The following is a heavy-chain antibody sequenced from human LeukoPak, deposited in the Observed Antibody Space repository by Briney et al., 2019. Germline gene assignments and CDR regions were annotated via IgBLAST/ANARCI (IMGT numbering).Heavy chain of an antibody. CDR3: ARDMFEVVTAVAEGVAFDI. Sequence: SVKVSCKASGGTFSSYAISWVRQAPGQGLEWMGRIIPILGIANYAQKFQGRVTITADKSTSTAYMELSSLRSEDTAVYYCARDMFEVVTAVAEGVAFDIWGQGTMVTVSS. CDR2: IIPILGIA. D-gene: IGHD2-21*02. CDR1: GGTFSSYA. J-gene: IGHJ3*02. V-gene: IGHV1-69*04.